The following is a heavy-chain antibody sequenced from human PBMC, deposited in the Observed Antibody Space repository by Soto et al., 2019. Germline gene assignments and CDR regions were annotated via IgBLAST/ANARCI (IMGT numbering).Heavy chain of an antibody. CDR2: IYYSGST. J-gene: IGHJ5*02. V-gene: IGHV4-59*01. Sequence: LSLTCTVSGGSISSYYWSWIRQPPGKGLEWIGYIYYSGSTNYNPSLKSRVTISVDTSKNQFSLKLSSVTAADTAVYYCARAQRIAVAGTENWFDPWGQGTLVTVSS. CDR1: GGSISSYY. CDR3: ARAQRIAVAGTENWFDP. D-gene: IGHD6-19*01.